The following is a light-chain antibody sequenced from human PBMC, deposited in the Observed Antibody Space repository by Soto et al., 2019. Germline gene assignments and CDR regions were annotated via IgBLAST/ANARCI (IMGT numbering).Light chain of an antibody. CDR1: SSDIGYYTY. Sequence: QSVLTQPASVSGSPGQSITISCTGTSSDIGYYTYVSWSQQHPGEAPKLIIYEVNNRPSGVSPRFSGSKSGNTASLTISGLQNEEEADYYCCSYKHRNTLVFGGGTKVTV. CDR3: CSYKHRNTLV. V-gene: IGLV2-14*01. CDR2: EVN. J-gene: IGLJ3*02.